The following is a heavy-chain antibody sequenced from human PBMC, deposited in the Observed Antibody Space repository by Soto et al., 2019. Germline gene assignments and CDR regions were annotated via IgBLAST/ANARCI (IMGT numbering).Heavy chain of an antibody. CDR3: ARDRGAVTGQYFDY. J-gene: IGHJ4*02. Sequence: QVQLEESGGGLVKPGGSLRLSCAASGFTFSAVYMSWIRQAPNKGLEYISYISSSGTSANYADSVKDRCTISRHNAKNALCLQINSLRAEHAAVYYCARDRGAVTGQYFDYWGQGALVTVSS. V-gene: IGHV3-11*05. D-gene: IGHD6-19*01. CDR2: ISSSGTSA. CDR1: GFTFSAVY.